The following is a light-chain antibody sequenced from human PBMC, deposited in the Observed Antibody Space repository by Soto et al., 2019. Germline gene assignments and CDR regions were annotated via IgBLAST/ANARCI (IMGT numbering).Light chain of an antibody. CDR1: QSVSSN. J-gene: IGKJ5*01. CDR3: QQHNQWPIT. V-gene: IGKV3D-15*01. Sequence: MTMYPAGLWESQTARAYLYSRASQSVSSNLGWYQQKPGQAPRLLIYYISTRATGIPARFSGSGSGTEFTLTINSLQSEDSAVYYCQQHNQWPITFGQGTRLEI. CDR2: YIS.